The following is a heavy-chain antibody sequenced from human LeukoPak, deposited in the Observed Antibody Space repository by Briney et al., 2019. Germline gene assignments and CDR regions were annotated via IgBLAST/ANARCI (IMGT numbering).Heavy chain of an antibody. CDR2: ISWNSGSI. J-gene: IGHJ4*02. CDR3: AKDRYGGSYFDY. Sequence: GGSLRLSCAASGFTFDDYAMHWVRQAPGKGLEWVSGISWNSGSIGYADSVKGRFTISRDNAKNSLYLQMNGLRAEDTALYYCAKDRYGGSYFDYWGQGTLVTVSS. CDR1: GFTFDDYA. D-gene: IGHD4-23*01. V-gene: IGHV3-9*01.